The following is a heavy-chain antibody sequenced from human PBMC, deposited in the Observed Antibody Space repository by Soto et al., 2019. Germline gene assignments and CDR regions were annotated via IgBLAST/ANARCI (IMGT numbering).Heavy chain of an antibody. Sequence: GGSLRLSCAASGFTFSSYGMHWVRQAPGKGLEWVAVIWYDGSNKYYADSVKGRFTISRDNSKNTLYLQMNSLRAEDTAVYYCARDGLSVRFDYWGQGTLVTVS. D-gene: IGHD3-10*01. J-gene: IGHJ4*02. CDR2: IWYDGSNK. CDR1: GFTFSSYG. CDR3: ARDGLSVRFDY. V-gene: IGHV3-33*01.